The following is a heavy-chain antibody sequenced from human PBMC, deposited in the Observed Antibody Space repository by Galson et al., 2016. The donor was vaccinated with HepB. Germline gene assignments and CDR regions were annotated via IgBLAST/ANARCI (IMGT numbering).Heavy chain of an antibody. D-gene: IGHD3-3*01. J-gene: IGHJ6*02. Sequence: SLRLSCAASGFTFSDYYVSWIRQAPGKGLEWVSFISSTGSKIYYAESVKGRFTISRDNAKNSLHLQMNSLRAEDTALYYCARGEYDFWSGYYYGMDVWGQGTTVTVSS. CDR2: ISSTGSKI. V-gene: IGHV3-11*01. CDR3: ARGEYDFWSGYYYGMDV. CDR1: GFTFSDYY.